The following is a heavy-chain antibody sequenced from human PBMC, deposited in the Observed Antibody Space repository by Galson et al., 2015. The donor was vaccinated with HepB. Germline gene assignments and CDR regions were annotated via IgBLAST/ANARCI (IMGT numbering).Heavy chain of an antibody. CDR1: GFTFSNAW. Sequence: SLRLSCAASGFTFSNAWMNWVRQAPGKGLEWVGRIKSKTDGGTTDYAAPVKGRFTISRDDSKNTLYLQMNSLKTEDTAVYYCTTDSPITMIVVPKEDYWGQGTLVTVSS. CDR3: TTDSPITMIVVPKEDY. D-gene: IGHD3-22*01. CDR2: IKSKTDGGTT. V-gene: IGHV3-15*07. J-gene: IGHJ4*02.